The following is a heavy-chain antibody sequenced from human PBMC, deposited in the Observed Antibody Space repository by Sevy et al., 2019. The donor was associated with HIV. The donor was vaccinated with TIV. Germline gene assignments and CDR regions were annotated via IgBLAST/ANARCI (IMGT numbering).Heavy chain of an antibody. Sequence: GGSLRLSCAASGFTFSSYSMNWVRQAPGKGLEWVSSIGSSSSYIYYADSVKGRFTISRDNAKNSLYLQMNSLRAEDTAVYYCATGKVNYYDSSFARVWGQGTLVTVSS. CDR3: ATGKVNYYDSSFARV. CDR2: IGSSSSYI. J-gene: IGHJ4*02. CDR1: GFTFSSYS. D-gene: IGHD3-22*01. V-gene: IGHV3-21*01.